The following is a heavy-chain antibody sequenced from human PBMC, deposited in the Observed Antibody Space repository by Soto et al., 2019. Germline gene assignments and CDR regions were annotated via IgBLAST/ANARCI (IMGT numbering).Heavy chain of an antibody. CDR2: INPNNGYT. V-gene: IGHV1-2*02. CDR3: AKAKFDFWSGYWSPSLDF. CDR1: RDTFTSYY. Sequence: AAVKVSCKASRDTFTSYYIHWVRQAPGQGLEWMGWINPNNGYTKYTQKFQGRVTVTRDTSITTAYLELTRLQSDDTAVYYCAKAKFDFWSGYWSPSLDFWGQGTLVTVSS. D-gene: IGHD3-3*01. J-gene: IGHJ4*02.